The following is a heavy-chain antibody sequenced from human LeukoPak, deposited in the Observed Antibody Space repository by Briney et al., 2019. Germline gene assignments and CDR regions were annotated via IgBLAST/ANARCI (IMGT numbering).Heavy chain of an antibody. D-gene: IGHD3-16*01. CDR3: AWGAWFDP. Sequence: PGRSLRLSCAASGFTFDDYAMHWVRQAPGKGLEWVSGISWNSGSIGYADSVKGRFTISRDNAKNSLYLQMNSLRAEDTAVYYCAWGAWFDPWGQGTLVTVSS. CDR1: GFTFDDYA. V-gene: IGHV3-9*01. CDR2: ISWNSGSI. J-gene: IGHJ5*02.